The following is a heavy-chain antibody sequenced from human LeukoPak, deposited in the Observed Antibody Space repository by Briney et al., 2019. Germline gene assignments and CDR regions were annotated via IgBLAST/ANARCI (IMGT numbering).Heavy chain of an antibody. CDR3: TTSGNVVVVAATRSHY. CDR2: IKQDGSEK. V-gene: IGHV3-7*01. J-gene: IGHJ4*02. Sequence: GGSLRLSCAASGFTFSSYEMNWVRQAPGKGLEWVANIKQDGSEKYYVDSVKGRFTISRDNAKNSLYLQMNSLRAEDTAVYYCTTSGNVVVVAATRSHYWGQGTLVTVSS. CDR1: GFTFSSYE. D-gene: IGHD2-15*01.